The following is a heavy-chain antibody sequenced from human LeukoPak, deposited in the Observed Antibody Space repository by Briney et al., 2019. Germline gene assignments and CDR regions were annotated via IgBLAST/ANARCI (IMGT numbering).Heavy chain of an antibody. CDR3: ARQSLTPSTNFDY. CDR1: GGSISSSSYY. D-gene: IGHD4-23*01. Sequence: PSETLSLTCTVSGGSISSSSYYWGWIRQPPGKGLEWIGSIYYSGSTYYNPSPKSRVTISLDTSKNQFSLKLSSVTAADTAVYSCARQSLTPSTNFDYWGQGTLVTVSS. CDR2: IYYSGST. V-gene: IGHV4-39*01. J-gene: IGHJ4*02.